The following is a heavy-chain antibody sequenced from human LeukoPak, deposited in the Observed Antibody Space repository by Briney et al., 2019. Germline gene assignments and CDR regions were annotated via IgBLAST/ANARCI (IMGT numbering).Heavy chain of an antibody. V-gene: IGHV3-21*01. J-gene: IGHJ6*02. Sequence: GGTLRLSCAASGFTFSSYSMNWVRQAPGKGLEWVSSISSSSSYISYAASVKGRFTISRDNAKNSLYLQMNSLRAEDTAVYYCARDAARDIVLMVYAIPDYYYYYGMDVWGQGTTVTVSS. CDR2: ISSSSSYI. CDR3: ARDAARDIVLMVYAIPDYYYYYGMDV. D-gene: IGHD2-8*01. CDR1: GFTFSSYS.